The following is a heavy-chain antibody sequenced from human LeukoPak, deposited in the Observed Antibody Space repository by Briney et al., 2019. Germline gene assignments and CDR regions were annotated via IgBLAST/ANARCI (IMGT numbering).Heavy chain of an antibody. CDR3: ARAGPRGGNSRRYYYYMDV. D-gene: IGHD4-23*01. CDR2: INHSGST. Sequence: NPSETLSLTCAVYGGSSSGYYWSWIRQPPGKGLEWIGEINHSGSTNYNPSLKSRVTISVDTSKNQFSLKLSSVTAADTAVYYCARAGPRGGNSRRYYYYMDVWGKGTTVTVSS. J-gene: IGHJ6*03. CDR1: GGSSSGYY. V-gene: IGHV4-34*01.